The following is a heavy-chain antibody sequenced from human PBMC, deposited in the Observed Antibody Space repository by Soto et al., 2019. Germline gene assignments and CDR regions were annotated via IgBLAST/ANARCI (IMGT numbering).Heavy chain of an antibody. CDR1: GGSISSGGYY. Sequence: QVQLQESGPGLVKPSQTLSLTCTVSGGSISSGGYYWSWIRQHPGKGLEWIGYIYYSGSTYYNPSRKSRVTISVETSKNQFSLKLSSVTAADTAVYYCARLVSQHIVVVTATFDYWGQGTLVTVSS. D-gene: IGHD2-21*02. CDR2: IYYSGST. J-gene: IGHJ4*02. CDR3: ARLVSQHIVVVTATFDY. V-gene: IGHV4-31*03.